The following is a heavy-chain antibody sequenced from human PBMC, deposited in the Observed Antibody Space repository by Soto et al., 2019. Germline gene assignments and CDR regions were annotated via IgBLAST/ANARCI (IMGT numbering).Heavy chain of an antibody. CDR1: VFTVSSEA. CDR2: IYSGGTT. D-gene: IGHD5-12*01. Sequence: PWWSLRLSCSASVFTVSSEAMSWFRQAPGKALEGVSVIYSGGTTDYAAPVKGRFTISRDDSKNTLYLQMNSLKTEDTAVYYCTTDQSPGRDGYPGWGQGTLVTVSS. V-gene: IGHV3-15*07. J-gene: IGHJ4*02. CDR3: TTDQSPGRDGYPG.